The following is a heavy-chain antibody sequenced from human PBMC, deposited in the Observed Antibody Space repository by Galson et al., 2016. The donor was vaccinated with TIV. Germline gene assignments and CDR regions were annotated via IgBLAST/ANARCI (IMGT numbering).Heavy chain of an antibody. CDR2: LSLSGTYT. V-gene: IGHV3-23*01. J-gene: IGHJ3*01. D-gene: IGHD1-26*01. Sequence: SLRLSCAASGFSFRNYVMGWVRLVPGKGLEWVSSLSLSGTYTYYADSVKGRFTISRDNSKYTLFLQLNSLRAGDTGIYYCAKVGKSGDYSWDAFDVWGQGTVVTVSS. CDR3: AKVGKSGDYSWDAFDV. CDR1: GFSFRNYV.